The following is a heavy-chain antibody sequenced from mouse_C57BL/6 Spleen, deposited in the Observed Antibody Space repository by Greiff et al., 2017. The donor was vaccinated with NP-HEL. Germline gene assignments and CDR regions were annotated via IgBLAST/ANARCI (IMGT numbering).Heavy chain of an antibody. J-gene: IGHJ2*01. CDR2: ISYDGSN. V-gene: IGHV3-6*01. D-gene: IGHD6-1*01. CDR3: ARKTAGIYFDY. CDR1: GYSITSGYY. Sequence: VQLQESGPGLVKPSQSLSLTCSVTGYSITSGYYWNWIRQFPGNKLEWMGYISYDGSNNYNPSLKNRISITRDTSKNQFFLKLNSVTTEDTATYYCARKTAGIYFDYWGQGTTLTVSS.